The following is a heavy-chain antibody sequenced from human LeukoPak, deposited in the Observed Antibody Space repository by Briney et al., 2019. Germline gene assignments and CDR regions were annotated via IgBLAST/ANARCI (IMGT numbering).Heavy chain of an antibody. CDR1: GGSISTSSYY. J-gene: IGHJ6*03. CDR3: ARHCTGDICAAYYFYYYMDV. V-gene: IGHV4-39*02. D-gene: IGHD2-8*02. CDR2: ISGSGRP. Sequence: PSETLSLTCTVSGGSISTSSYYWGWLRQPPGKGLVWVVSISGSGRPYYNPSLRSRVIISVDTSKKHFSLKLSSVTAADTAVYYCARHCTGDICAAYYFYYYMDVWGKGTTVTVSS.